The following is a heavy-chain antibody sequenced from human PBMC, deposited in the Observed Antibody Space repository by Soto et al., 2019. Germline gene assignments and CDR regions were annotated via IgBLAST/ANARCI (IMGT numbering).Heavy chain of an antibody. CDR1: GGSISHYY. V-gene: IGHV4-59*01. D-gene: IGHD2-8*01. J-gene: IGHJ5*02. Sequence: SETLSLTCTVSGGSISHYYWSWIRQSPGKGLEWIGYAYYSGSTDYKPSLKSRVTMSVDTSKNQVSLKLNSVTTADTAVYYCARDRSTYGGGGTGEVKENWFDPWGPGTLVTVSS. CDR2: AYYSGST. CDR3: ARDRSTYGGGGTGEVKENWFDP.